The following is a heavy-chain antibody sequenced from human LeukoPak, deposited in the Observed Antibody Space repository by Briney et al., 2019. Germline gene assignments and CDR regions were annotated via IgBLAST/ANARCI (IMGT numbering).Heavy chain of an antibody. CDR1: GFTVSSNY. V-gene: IGHV3-53*01. CDR2: IYSGGST. J-gene: IGHJ4*02. Sequence: GGSLRLSCAASGFTVSSNYMIWVRQAPGKGLEWISVIYSGGSTYYADSGKGRFTISRDNSKNTLLLQMNSLRAEDTAVYYCARNFALDYWGQGTLVTVSS. CDR3: ARNFALDY.